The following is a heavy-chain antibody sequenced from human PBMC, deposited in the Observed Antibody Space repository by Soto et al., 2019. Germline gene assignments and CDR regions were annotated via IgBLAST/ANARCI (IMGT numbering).Heavy chain of an antibody. CDR3: ARSFYP. V-gene: IGHV4-59*01. J-gene: IGHJ5*02. CDR2: IFYHGST. Sequence: QLQLQESGPGLVKPSETLSLTCTVSGGSISHYNWNWIRQAPGKGMEWIGYIFYHGSTHYNPSLTSRVTISVDMSKNRLSLTLTSVTAADTAVYYCARSFYPWGQGTLVTVSS. CDR1: GGSISHYN.